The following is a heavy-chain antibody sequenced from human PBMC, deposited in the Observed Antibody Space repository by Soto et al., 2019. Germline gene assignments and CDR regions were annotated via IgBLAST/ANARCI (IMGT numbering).Heavy chain of an antibody. CDR3: ARPPRNGTTFWDNFDI. J-gene: IGHJ3*02. D-gene: IGHD1-7*01. CDR2: IYYSRST. Sequence: PSETLSLTCTDSGHSVSSGSYYCSWIRQPPGKGLEWIGYIYYSRSTSYNPSLKSRVTQSVDIAVDTSKNQFSLKLSSVTDADTAVYYCARPPRNGTTFWDNFDIWGQGTMV. V-gene: IGHV4-61*01. CDR1: GHSVSSGSYY.